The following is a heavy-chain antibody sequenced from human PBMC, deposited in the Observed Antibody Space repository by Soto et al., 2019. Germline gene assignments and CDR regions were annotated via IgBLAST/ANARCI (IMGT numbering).Heavy chain of an antibody. J-gene: IGHJ4*02. V-gene: IGHV3-33*01. CDR2: IWYDGSNK. CDR1: GFTFSSYG. CDR3: ARAEGIVATTTFFDY. D-gene: IGHD5-12*01. Sequence: QVQLVESGGGVVQPGRSLRLSCAASGFTFSSYGMHWVRQAPGKGLEWVAVIWYDGSNKYYADSVKGRFTISRDNSKNTLYLPMNSLRAEDTAVYYCARAEGIVATTTFFDYWGQGTLVTVSS.